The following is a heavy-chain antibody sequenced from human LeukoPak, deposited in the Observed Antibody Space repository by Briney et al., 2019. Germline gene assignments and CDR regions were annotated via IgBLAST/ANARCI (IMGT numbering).Heavy chain of an antibody. J-gene: IGHJ4*02. CDR1: GFTFRSYA. V-gene: IGHV3-30*04. Sequence: GGSLRLSCAASGFTFRSYAMHWVRQAPGKGLEWVAVISYDGSNTYYADSVKGRFTISRDNSKNTLYLQMNSLRDEDTAVYYCVRASGYSLDYWGQGTLVTVSS. CDR3: VRASGYSLDY. CDR2: ISYDGSNT. D-gene: IGHD5-18*01.